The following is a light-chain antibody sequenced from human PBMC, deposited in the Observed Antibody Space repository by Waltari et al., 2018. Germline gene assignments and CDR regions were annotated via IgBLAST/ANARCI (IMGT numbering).Light chain of an antibody. CDR3: QQYQNLPYT. CDR1: QDISNS. J-gene: IGKJ2*01. Sequence: DIQMTQSPSYLSASVGDRVTITCQASQDISNSLNWYHQTPGKAPKLLIYDASDLETGVPSRFSGSGSGTDFTFTISSLQPEDIATYYCQQYQNLPYTFGQGTKLEI. CDR2: DAS. V-gene: IGKV1-33*01.